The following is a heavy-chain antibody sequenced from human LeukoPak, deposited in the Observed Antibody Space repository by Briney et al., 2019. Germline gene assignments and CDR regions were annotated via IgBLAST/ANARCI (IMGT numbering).Heavy chain of an antibody. CDR2: IYTSGST. Sequence: SETLSLTCTVSGGSISSYYWSWIRQPAGKGLEWIGRIYTSGSTNYNPSLKSRVTMSVDTSKNQFSLKLSSVTAADTAVYYCASGGMRYCSGGSCYQFDYWGQGTLVTVSS. V-gene: IGHV4-4*07. D-gene: IGHD2-15*01. CDR3: ASGGMRYCSGGSCYQFDY. J-gene: IGHJ4*02. CDR1: GGSISSYY.